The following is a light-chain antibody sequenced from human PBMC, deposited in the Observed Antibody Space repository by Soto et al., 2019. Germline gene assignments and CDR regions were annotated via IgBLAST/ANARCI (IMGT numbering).Light chain of an antibody. CDR2: AAS. Sequence: DIQLTQSPSFLSASVGDRVTITCRASQGITNSLAWYQQKPGKAPNLLNYAASTLQGGFPSRFSGSGSGTDFTLTISSLQPEDFATYYCQQLTSNPLTFGGGTKVEIK. V-gene: IGKV1-9*01. CDR1: QGITNS. J-gene: IGKJ4*01. CDR3: QQLTSNPLT.